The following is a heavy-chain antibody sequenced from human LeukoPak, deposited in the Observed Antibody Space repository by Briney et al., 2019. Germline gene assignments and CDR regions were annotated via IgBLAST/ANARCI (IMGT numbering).Heavy chain of an antibody. Sequence: PSETLSLTCTVSGGSISSSSYYWGWIRQPPGKGLEWIGSIYYSGSTYYNPSLKSRVTISVDTSKNQFSLKLSSVTAADTAVYYCARCSSTSSEGWFDPWGQGTLVTVSS. J-gene: IGHJ5*02. CDR3: ARCSSTSSEGWFDP. CDR1: GGSISSSSYY. CDR2: IYYSGST. V-gene: IGHV4-39*01. D-gene: IGHD2-2*01.